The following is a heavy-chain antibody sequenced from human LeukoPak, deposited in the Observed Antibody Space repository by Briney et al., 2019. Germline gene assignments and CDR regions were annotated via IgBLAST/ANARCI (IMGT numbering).Heavy chain of an antibody. Sequence: GAALKVSCKASGYTFTSYGISWVRPAPGQGVEWMGWICAYNGNTNYAQKLQGRVTMTTDTFTSTAYMELRSLRSDDTAVYYCARDLPTRDYYDSSGYYRYWGQGTLVTVSS. CDR1: GYTFTSYG. V-gene: IGHV1-18*01. D-gene: IGHD3-22*01. CDR3: ARDLPTRDYYDSSGYYRY. CDR2: ICAYNGNT. J-gene: IGHJ4*02.